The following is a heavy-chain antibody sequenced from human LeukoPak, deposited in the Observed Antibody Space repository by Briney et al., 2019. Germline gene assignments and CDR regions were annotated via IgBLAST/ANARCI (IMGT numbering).Heavy chain of an antibody. CDR1: RFTFSSHW. V-gene: IGHV3-7*01. Sequence: GGSXRLSCAASRFTFSSHWMSWVRQAPGKGLEWVANIKQDGSEKYYVDSVKGRFTISRDNAKNSLYLQMNSLRAEDTAVYYCARYPPYCTSTSCYGHDAFDIWGQGTMVTVSS. J-gene: IGHJ3*02. CDR3: ARYPPYCTSTSCYGHDAFDI. D-gene: IGHD2-2*01. CDR2: IKQDGSEK.